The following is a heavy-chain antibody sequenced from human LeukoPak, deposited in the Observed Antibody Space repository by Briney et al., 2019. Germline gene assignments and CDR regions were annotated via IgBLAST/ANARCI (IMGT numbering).Heavy chain of an antibody. V-gene: IGHV4-39*07. D-gene: IGHD3-16*02. CDR2: IYHSGST. CDR3: ARVGTLLGGLSLYVDY. CDR1: GGSISKSANY. Sequence: SETLSLTCTVAGGSISKSANYWGWIRQPPGKGLEWIGSIYHSGSTYYNPSLKSRVTISVDTSKNQFSLKLSSVTAADTAVYYCARVGTLLGGLSLYVDYWGQGTLVTVSS. J-gene: IGHJ4*02.